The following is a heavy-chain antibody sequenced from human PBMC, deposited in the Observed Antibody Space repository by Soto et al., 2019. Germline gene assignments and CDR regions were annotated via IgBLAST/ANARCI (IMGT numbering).Heavy chain of an antibody. CDR1: GFTFSYYW. CDR2: IHSDGSST. J-gene: IGHJ3*01. D-gene: IGHD1-26*01. CDR3: ARGDRGAFDL. V-gene: IGHV3-74*01. Sequence: EVQLVESGGGLVQPGASLRLSCAASGFTFSYYWMHWVRQDPGKGLVWVSRIHSDGSSTTYADSVKGRFTISRDNARNTLYLQMNSLRAEDTAVYYCARGDRGAFDLWGQGTVLTVSS.